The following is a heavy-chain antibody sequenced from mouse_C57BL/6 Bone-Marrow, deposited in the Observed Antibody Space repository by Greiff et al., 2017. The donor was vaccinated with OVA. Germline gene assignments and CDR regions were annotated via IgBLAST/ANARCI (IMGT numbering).Heavy chain of an antibody. J-gene: IGHJ2*01. CDR3: ARSDRLRDYFDY. V-gene: IGHV1-76*01. CDR1: GYTFTDYY. CDR2: IYPGSGNI. Sequence: QVQLKESGAELVRPGASVTLSCKASGYTFTDYYISWVKQRPGQGLEWIARIYPGSGNIYYNEKFKGKATLTAEKSSSTAYMQLSSLTSDDSAVYFCARSDRLRDYFDYWGQGTTLTVSS. D-gene: IGHD2-14*01.